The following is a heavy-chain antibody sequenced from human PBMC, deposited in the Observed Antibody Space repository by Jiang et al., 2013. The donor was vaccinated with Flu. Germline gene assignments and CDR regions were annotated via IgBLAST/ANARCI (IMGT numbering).Heavy chain of an antibody. CDR3: AAFPYVSAGTSH. D-gene: IGHD1-7*01. J-gene: IGHJ4*02. V-gene: IGHV1-3*01. CDR1: GFSFTTYH. CDR2: VHSGSGDT. Sequence: EVKKPGASVRVSCKTSGFSFTTYHIHWVRQAPGQSLEWMGWVHSGSGDTIYSQKFQDRVTFTRDTSATTAYMEVRSLRSEDTAIYYCAAFPYVSAGTSHWGQGTLITVSS.